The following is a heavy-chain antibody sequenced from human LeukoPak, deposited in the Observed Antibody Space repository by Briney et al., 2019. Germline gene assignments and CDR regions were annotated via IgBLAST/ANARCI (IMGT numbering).Heavy chain of an antibody. CDR1: GYTFTDYG. V-gene: IGHV1-18*01. CDR3: ARDEIFGVGTHFDY. Sequence: ASVKVSCVTSGYTFTDYGISWVRQAPGQGLEWLGWISVSNVNTNYAKKFQGRVTMTRDTSTTTVYMELTGLTSDDTATYYCARDEIFGVGTHFDYWGQGTPVIVSS. J-gene: IGHJ4*02. D-gene: IGHD3-3*01. CDR2: ISVSNVNT.